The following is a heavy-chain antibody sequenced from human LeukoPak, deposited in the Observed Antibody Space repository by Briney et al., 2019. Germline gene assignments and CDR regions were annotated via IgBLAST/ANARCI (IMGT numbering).Heavy chain of an antibody. Sequence: SETLSLTCTVSGGSISSGPYYWIWIRQHPGKGLEWIGYITYSGNTYYYPALNSRVTVSLDTSKTQFSLKLSSVTAADTAVYYCARVGFGGVIAGFDYWGQGTLVTVSS. CDR3: ARVGFGGVIAGFDY. CDR2: ITYSGNT. D-gene: IGHD3-16*02. V-gene: IGHV4-31*03. J-gene: IGHJ4*02. CDR1: GGSISSGPYY.